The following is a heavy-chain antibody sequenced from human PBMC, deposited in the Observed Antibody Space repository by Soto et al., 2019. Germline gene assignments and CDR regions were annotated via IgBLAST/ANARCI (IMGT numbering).Heavy chain of an antibody. Sequence: SETLSLTCTVSGSSINSNGYYWGWIRQPPGKGLEWIGSMLYGVSTYYNPSLKSRVTVSVDTSKNQFSLNLRSVTAADTAVYYCARLPSRHLVDYWGQGTLVTVSS. CDR1: GSSINSNGYY. V-gene: IGHV4-39*01. CDR3: ARLPSRHLVDY. CDR2: MLYGVST. D-gene: IGHD3-3*02. J-gene: IGHJ4*02.